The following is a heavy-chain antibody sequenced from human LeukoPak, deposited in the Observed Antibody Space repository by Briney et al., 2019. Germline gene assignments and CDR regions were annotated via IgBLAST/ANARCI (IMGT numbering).Heavy chain of an antibody. CDR2: ISSSSSTI. D-gene: IGHD3-16*01. Sequence: GGSLRLSCTASGFTFGDYAMNWVRQAPGKGLEWVPYISSSSSTIYYADSVKGRFTISRDNAKNSLYLQMSNLRAEDTAVYFCARGGGLDVWGQGATVTVSS. CDR3: ARGGGLDV. J-gene: IGHJ6*02. CDR1: GFTFGDYA. V-gene: IGHV3-48*04.